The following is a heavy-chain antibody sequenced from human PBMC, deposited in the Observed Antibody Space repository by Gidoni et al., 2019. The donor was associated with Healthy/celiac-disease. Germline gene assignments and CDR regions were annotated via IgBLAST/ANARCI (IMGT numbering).Heavy chain of an antibody. CDR2: IYYSGST. D-gene: IGHD5-18*01. CDR3: ARDRVGYSYGSWDYYYYGMDV. CDR1: GGSISSYY. J-gene: IGHJ6*02. V-gene: IGHV4-59*01. Sequence: QVQLQESGPGLVKPSATLSLTCTVPGGSISSYYWSWIRQPPGKGLEWIGYIYYSGSTNYNPSLKSRVTISVDTSKNQFSLKLSSVTAADTAVYYCARDRVGYSYGSWDYYYYGMDVWGQGTTVTVSS.